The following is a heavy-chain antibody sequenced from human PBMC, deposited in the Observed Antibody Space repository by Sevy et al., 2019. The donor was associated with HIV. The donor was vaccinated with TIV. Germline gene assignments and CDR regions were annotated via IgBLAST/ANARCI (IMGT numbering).Heavy chain of an antibody. CDR3: ARGGVGTRDFDY. V-gene: IGHV1-3*01. CDR2: INAGNGNT. D-gene: IGHD1-26*01. CDR1: GYTFTNYA. Sequence: ASVKVSCKASGYTFTNYAMHWVRQAPGQRLEWMGWINAGNGNTKYSQMFQGRVTITRDTSASTAYMELSSLRSEDTAVYYCARGGVGTRDFDYWGQGTLVTVSS. J-gene: IGHJ4*02.